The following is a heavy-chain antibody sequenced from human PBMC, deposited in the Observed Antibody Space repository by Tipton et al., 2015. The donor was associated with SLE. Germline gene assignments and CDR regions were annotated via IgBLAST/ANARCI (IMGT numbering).Heavy chain of an antibody. D-gene: IGHD3-3*01. J-gene: IGHJ6*02. CDR3: AREEWSGYSYYYYGLDV. V-gene: IGHV4-4*07. CDR1: GGSISSYY. Sequence: TLSLTCTVSGGSISSYYWSWIRQPAGKGLEWIGHIYSTGSTTYNPSLKSRVTISVDTSKNQFSLRLRSVTAADTAFYFCAREEWSGYSYYYYGLDVWGQGTSVTVS. CDR2: IYSTGST.